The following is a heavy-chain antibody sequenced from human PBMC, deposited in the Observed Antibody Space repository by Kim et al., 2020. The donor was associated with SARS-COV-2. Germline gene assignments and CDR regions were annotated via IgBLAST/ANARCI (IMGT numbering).Heavy chain of an antibody. CDR2: VFPSAST. Sequence: SETLSLTCTVSGASMEHHFWSWIRQAPGKGLEWIGYVFPSASTNYHPSLQSRVSISVDTSKGEFSLKMNFVTAVDTAVYFCARGRDGYNHYFDYWGQG. CDR3: ARGRDGYNHYFDY. CDR1: GASMEHHF. V-gene: IGHV4-59*11. D-gene: IGHD5-12*01. J-gene: IGHJ4*02.